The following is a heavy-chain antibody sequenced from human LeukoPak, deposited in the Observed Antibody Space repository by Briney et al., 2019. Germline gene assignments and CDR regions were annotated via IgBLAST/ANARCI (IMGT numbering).Heavy chain of an antibody. CDR2: IYYSGST. CDR1: SGSISSSSYY. Sequence: SETLSLTCTVSSGSISSSSYYWGWIRQPPGKGLEWIGSIYYSGSTYYNPSLKSRLTISVDTSKNQFSVKVSSVTAADTAVYYCARQGRRMGYDFWSGYRHFDYWGQGTLVTVSS. D-gene: IGHD3-3*01. CDR3: ARQGRRMGYDFWSGYRHFDY. J-gene: IGHJ4*02. V-gene: IGHV4-39*01.